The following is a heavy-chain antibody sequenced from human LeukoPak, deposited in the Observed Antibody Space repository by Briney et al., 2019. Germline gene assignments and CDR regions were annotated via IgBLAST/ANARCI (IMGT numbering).Heavy chain of an antibody. Sequence: SQTLSLTCTVSCGSISSGSYHWSWIRQPAWKGLEWMECMYTSGSTNYNPSLTSRVTISVDTSKNQFSRKLSSVTAADTAVYYCARDQGYGDPGYWGKGTLVTVSS. CDR2: MYTSGST. CDR1: CGSISSGSYH. CDR3: ARDQGYGDPGY. V-gene: IGHV4-61*02. D-gene: IGHD4-17*01. J-gene: IGHJ4*02.